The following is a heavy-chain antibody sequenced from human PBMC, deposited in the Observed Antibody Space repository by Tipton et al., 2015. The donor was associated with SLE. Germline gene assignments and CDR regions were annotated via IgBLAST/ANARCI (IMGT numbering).Heavy chain of an antibody. CDR3: ARDPSQRLIHPPLFDY. CDR2: ISSSSSYI. Sequence: GSLRLSCAASGFTFSSYSMNWVRQAPGKGLEWVSSISSSSSYIYYADSVKGRSTISRDNAKNSLYLQINILRAEDTAVYYCARDPSQRLIHPPLFDYWGQGTLVTVSS. CDR1: GFTFSSYS. D-gene: IGHD3-16*01. V-gene: IGHV3-21*03. J-gene: IGHJ4*02.